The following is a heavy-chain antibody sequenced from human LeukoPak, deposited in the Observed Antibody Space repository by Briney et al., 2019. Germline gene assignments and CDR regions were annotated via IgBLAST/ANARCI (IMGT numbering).Heavy chain of an antibody. CDR1: GGSFSGYY. V-gene: IGHV4-34*01. Sequence: SETLSLTCAVYGGSFSGYYWSWIRQPPGKGLEWIGEINHSGSANYNPSLKSRVTIPVDTSKNQFSLKLSSVTAADTAVYYCASPTNYGDASWGQGTLVTVSS. D-gene: IGHD4-17*01. CDR2: INHSGSA. J-gene: IGHJ4*02. CDR3: ASPTNYGDAS.